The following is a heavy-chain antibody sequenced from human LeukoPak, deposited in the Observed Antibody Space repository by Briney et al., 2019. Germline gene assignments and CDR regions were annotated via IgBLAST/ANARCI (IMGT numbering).Heavy chain of an antibody. Sequence: PSQTLSLTFTVSGGSISSGDYYWSSIRPPPGTGLEWIRYIYYTRSTYYNPSLKSRFTISIDTSKNQFSLNLNSVTAADTAVYYCARGSTGPDYWGQGTLVTVSS. D-gene: IGHD3-9*01. CDR1: GGSISSGDYY. CDR2: IYYTRST. CDR3: ARGSTGPDY. J-gene: IGHJ4*02. V-gene: IGHV4-30-4*01.